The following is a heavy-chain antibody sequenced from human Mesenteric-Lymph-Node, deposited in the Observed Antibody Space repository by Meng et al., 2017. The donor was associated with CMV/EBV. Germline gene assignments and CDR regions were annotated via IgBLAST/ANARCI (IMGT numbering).Heavy chain of an antibody. Sequence: GGSLRLSCAASGFTFSSCSMSWVRQAPGKGLEWVSSISTSSSHRYYADSVKGRFTVSRDNAKSSLYLQVNSLRAEDTAVYYCARDLLRRYDFWSGYPDFWGQGTLVTVSS. J-gene: IGHJ4*02. CDR3: ARDLLRRYDFWSGYPDF. CDR2: ISTSSSHR. CDR1: GFTFSSCS. V-gene: IGHV3-21*01. D-gene: IGHD3-3*01.